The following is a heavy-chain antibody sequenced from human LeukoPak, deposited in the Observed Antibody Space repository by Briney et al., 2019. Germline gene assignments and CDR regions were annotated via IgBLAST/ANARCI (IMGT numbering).Heavy chain of an antibody. CDR1: GGSISSSSYY. J-gene: IGHJ3*02. CDR2: IYYSGST. CDR3: ARLRVVLRAFDI. V-gene: IGHV4-39*07. D-gene: IGHD3-3*01. Sequence: SETLSLTCTVSGGSISSSSYYWGWIRQPPGKGLEWIGSIYYSGSTYYNPSLKSRVTISVDRSKNQFSLKLSSVTAADTAVYYCARLRVVLRAFDIWGQGTMVTVSS.